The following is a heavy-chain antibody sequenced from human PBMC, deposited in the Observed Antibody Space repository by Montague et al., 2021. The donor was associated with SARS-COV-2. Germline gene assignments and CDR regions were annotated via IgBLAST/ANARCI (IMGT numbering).Heavy chain of an antibody. CDR1: GGSIISYY. V-gene: IGHV4-59*08. J-gene: IGHJ4*02. D-gene: IGHD6-19*01. CDR3: ARRGGWPYFDF. Sequence: SETLSLTCTVSGGSIISYYWSWIRQYPGQKLERIGYIYSTGSSDYNPSLESRVTMSIDMSKNQFSLNLTSVTAADTAVYYCARRGGWPYFDFWSQGTLVTVSS. CDR2: IYSTGSS.